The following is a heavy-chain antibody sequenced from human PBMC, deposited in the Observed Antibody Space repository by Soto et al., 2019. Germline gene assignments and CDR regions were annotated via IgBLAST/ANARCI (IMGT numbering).Heavy chain of an antibody. CDR3: VKDIGIQIWTFDY. CDR2: ISAYNGNT. J-gene: IGHJ4*02. V-gene: IGHV1-18*01. CDR1: GYTFTSYG. Sequence: GASVKVSCKASGYTFTSYGISWVRQAPGQGLEWMGWISAYNGNTNYAQKLQGRVTMTTDTSTSTAYMELNSLRAEDTALYYCVKDIGIQIWTFDYWGQGTLVTVSS. D-gene: IGHD5-18*01.